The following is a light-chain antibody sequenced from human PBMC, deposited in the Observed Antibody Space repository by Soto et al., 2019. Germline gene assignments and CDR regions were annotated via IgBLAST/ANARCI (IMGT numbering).Light chain of an antibody. CDR3: MQATQFPQVT. CDR2: MVS. V-gene: IGKV2-24*01. Sequence: MTQAPLSLSVTPVHPASSCCRASQSLVHRDGNTYLNWLHHRPGQPPRLLLYMVSRRFSGVPDRFSGSGAGTDFTLKISRVEPEDVGFYYCMQATQFPQVTCGQGTRLEIK. CDR1: QSLVHRDGNTY. J-gene: IGKJ5*01.